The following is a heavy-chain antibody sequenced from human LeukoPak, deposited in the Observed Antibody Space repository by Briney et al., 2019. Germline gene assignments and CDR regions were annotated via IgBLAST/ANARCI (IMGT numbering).Heavy chain of an antibody. J-gene: IGHJ3*02. Sequence: PGGSLRLSCAASGFTFSSYWMHWVRQAPGKGLVWVSRINSDGRSTSYADSVKGRFTISRDNAKNTLYLQMNNLRAEDTAVYYCSSGNSHAFDIWGQGTMVTVSS. V-gene: IGHV3-74*01. D-gene: IGHD4-23*01. CDR3: SSGNSHAFDI. CDR2: INSDGRST. CDR1: GFTFSSYW.